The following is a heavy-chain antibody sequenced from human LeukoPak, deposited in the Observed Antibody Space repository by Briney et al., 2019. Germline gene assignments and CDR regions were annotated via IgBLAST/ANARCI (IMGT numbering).Heavy chain of an antibody. V-gene: IGHV3-33*01. CDR3: AREGPGRILDF. CDR1: GFTFSSYG. D-gene: IGHD2-2*01. CDR2: IWYDGSEK. Sequence: PGRSLRLSCAASGFTFSSYGIHWVRQAPGKGLEWVAVIWYDGSEKYYSDSVKGRFTTSRDNSQNTLNPQMDSLRAEDTALYYCAREGPGRILDFWGQGTLVTVSS. J-gene: IGHJ4*02.